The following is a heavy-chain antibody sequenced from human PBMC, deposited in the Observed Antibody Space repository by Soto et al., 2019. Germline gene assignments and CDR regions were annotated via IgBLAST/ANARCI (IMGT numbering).Heavy chain of an antibody. CDR1: GGSFSGYY. Sequence: SETLSLTCAVYGGSFSGYYWSWIRQPPGKGLEWIGEINHSGSTNYNPSLKSRVTISVDTSKNQFSLKLSSVTAADTAVYYCARGRDPYYYYGMDVWGQGTTVT. CDR2: INHSGST. J-gene: IGHJ6*02. V-gene: IGHV4-34*01. CDR3: ARGRDPYYYYGMDV.